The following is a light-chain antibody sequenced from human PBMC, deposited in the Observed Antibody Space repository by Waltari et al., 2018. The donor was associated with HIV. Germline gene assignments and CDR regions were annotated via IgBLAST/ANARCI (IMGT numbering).Light chain of an antibody. CDR1: TSNIGRSN. CDR3: AAWDVSLQGYV. CDR2: SRH. J-gene: IGLJ1*01. Sequence: QSVLTQPPSVSGSPGQRVTISCSGGTSNIGRSNVNWYQQVPGTAPKLLIYSRHQRPPGVPDRFSGSKSGTSASLAISGLQSEDEAEYYCAAWDVSLQGYVFGTGSKVTVL. V-gene: IGLV1-44*01.